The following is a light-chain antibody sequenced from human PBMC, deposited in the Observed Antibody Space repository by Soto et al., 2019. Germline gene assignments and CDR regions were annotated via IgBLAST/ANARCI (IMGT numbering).Light chain of an antibody. V-gene: IGKV1-39*01. CDR2: GAS. CDR1: ETISTF. CDR3: QQFFSAVLT. Sequence: DIQLTQSPSSLSASLRDSITITCRASETISTFLNWYQVQPGKAPRLLVYGASYLQVGVPVRFRASGSGTLFTLTIDNLQREDLASYFCQQFFSAVLTFGGGTRVDI. J-gene: IGKJ4*01.